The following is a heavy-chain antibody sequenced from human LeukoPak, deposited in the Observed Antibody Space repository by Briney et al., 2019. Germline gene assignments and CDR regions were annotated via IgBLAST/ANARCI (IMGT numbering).Heavy chain of an antibody. CDR3: AKARIAAAGTGAFDV. CDR1: GFTFDNYR. CDR2: FSATGGSA. D-gene: IGHD6-13*01. Sequence: PGGSLRLSCAASGFTFDNYRMSWVRQAPGKGLEWVSAFSATGGSAYYAESVKGRFTISSDNSKNTLYLQMSSLRAEDTAIYYCAKARIAAAGTGAFDVWGQGAMVTVSS. J-gene: IGHJ3*01. V-gene: IGHV3-23*01.